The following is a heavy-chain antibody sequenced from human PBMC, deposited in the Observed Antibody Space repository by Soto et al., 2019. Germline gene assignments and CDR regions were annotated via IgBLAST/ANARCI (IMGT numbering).Heavy chain of an antibody. CDR2: ISGSGGST. CDR3: AKGAVVIVVVPAFHYSYYIDV. D-gene: IGHD2-2*03. CDR1: GFTFSSYA. Sequence: GGSLRLSCAASGFTFSSYAMSWVRQAPGKGLEWVSAISGSGGSTYYADSVKGRFTISRDNSKNTLYLQMNSLRAEDTAVYYCAKGAVVIVVVPAFHYSYYIDVWGQRTAVTVSS. V-gene: IGHV3-23*01. J-gene: IGHJ6*03.